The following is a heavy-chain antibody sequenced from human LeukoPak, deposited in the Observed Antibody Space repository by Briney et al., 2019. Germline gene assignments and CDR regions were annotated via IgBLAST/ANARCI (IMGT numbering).Heavy chain of an antibody. CDR1: VYLYRICR. V-gene: IGHV3-23*01. Sequence: GGPLTLPCRPSVYLYRICRKLGVREAPGEAVEGVSAYCGCGGSTHYADSVKGRFTISRDNSKNTLYLQMNSLRAEDTAVYCCAKRFTTGSTNWFDPWGQGTLVTVS. J-gene: IGHJ5*02. CDR2: YCGCGGST. D-gene: IGHD1-1*01. CDR3: AKRFTTGSTNWFDP.